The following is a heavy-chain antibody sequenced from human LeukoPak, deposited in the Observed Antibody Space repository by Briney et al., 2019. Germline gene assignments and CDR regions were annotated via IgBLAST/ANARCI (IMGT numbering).Heavy chain of an antibody. CDR1: GGNISTFH. D-gene: IGHD1-26*01. J-gene: IGHJ4*02. Sequence: PSETLSLTCTETGGNISTFHRSLIRQPPGKGLEHIGNIYDSGSTYYNPSLKSRVTISVDTSKNQFSLKLSSVTAADTAVYYCARTYSGRSYYFDYWGQGTLVTVSS. CDR2: IYDSGST. CDR3: ARTYSGRSYYFDY. V-gene: IGHV4-59*01.